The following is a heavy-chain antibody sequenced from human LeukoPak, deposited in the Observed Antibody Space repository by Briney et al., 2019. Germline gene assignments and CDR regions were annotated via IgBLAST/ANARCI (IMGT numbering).Heavy chain of an antibody. Sequence: SETLSLTCGVYGGSFSGYNWTWIRQAPGKGLEWIGEINHSGSTNYNPSLKSRVTISVDTSKNQFSLKLSSVTAADTALYYCARGRVTMIVVVNSYYYSMDVWGKGTTVTVSS. CDR1: GGSFSGYN. V-gene: IGHV4-34*01. J-gene: IGHJ6*03. CDR2: INHSGST. D-gene: IGHD3-22*01. CDR3: ARGRVTMIVVVNSYYYSMDV.